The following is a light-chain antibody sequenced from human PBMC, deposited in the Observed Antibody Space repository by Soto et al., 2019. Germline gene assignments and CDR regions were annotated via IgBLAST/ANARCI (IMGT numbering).Light chain of an antibody. CDR2: GAY. CDR3: QQYYNWPQLT. Sequence: EIVVTQSPATLSVSPGETATLSCRVSQSVTSSLAWYQQKPGQAPRLLISGAYTRATGIPARFSGSGSGTEFTLTISGLQSEDFAVYYCQQYYNWPQLTFGGGTRVEIE. V-gene: IGKV3-15*01. CDR1: QSVTSS. J-gene: IGKJ4*01.